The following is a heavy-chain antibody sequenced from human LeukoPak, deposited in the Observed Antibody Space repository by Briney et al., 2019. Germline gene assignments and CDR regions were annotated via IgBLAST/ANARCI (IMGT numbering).Heavy chain of an antibody. V-gene: IGHV1-8*01. Sequence: ASVKVSCKASGYTFTSYDINWVRQATGQGLEWMGWMHPNSANTGYAQKFQGRVTMTRNTSISTAYMELSSLRSEDTAVYYCARGPPESSNSDYWGQGTLVTVSS. CDR3: ARGPPESSNSDY. CDR1: GYTFTSYD. D-gene: IGHD6-13*01. J-gene: IGHJ4*02. CDR2: MHPNSANT.